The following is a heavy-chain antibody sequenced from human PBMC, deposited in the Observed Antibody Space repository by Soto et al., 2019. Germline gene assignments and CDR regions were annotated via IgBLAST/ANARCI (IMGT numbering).Heavy chain of an antibody. V-gene: IGHV5-51*01. Sequence: GESLKISFKGSGYNFANFLICWVRQMPVKGLEWMGMIFPGDSDTKNSPSLEGQITMSVDKSDSSAYLQWRSLKASDTAIYYCAARYRTGLDAFDIWGQGTMVTVSS. J-gene: IGHJ3*02. D-gene: IGHD6-19*01. CDR3: AARYRTGLDAFDI. CDR2: IFPGDSDT. CDR1: GYNFANFL.